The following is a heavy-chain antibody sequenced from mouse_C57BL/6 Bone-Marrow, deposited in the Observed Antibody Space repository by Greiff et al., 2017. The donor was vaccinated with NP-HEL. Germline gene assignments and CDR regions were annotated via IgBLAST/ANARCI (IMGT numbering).Heavy chain of an antibody. CDR2: IYPGDGDT. J-gene: IGHJ1*03. Sequence: QLQQSGPELVKPGASVKISCKASGYAFSSSWMNWVKQRPGKGLEWIGRIYPGDGDTNYNGKFKGKATLTADKSSSTAYMQLSSLTSEDSAVYFCASLGRYFDVWGTGTTVTVSS. CDR3: ASLGRYFDV. V-gene: IGHV1-82*01. CDR1: GYAFSSSW. D-gene: IGHD4-1*01.